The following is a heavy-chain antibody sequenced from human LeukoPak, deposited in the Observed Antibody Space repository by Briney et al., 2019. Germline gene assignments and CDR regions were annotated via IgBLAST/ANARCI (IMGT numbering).Heavy chain of an antibody. CDR2: IRYDGSNK. D-gene: IGHD3-3*01. J-gene: IGHJ4*02. V-gene: IGHV3-30*02. Sequence: GGSLRLSCAASGFTFSSYGMHWVRQSPGKGLEWVAFIRYDGSNKYYADSVKGRFTISRDNSKNTLYLQMNSLRAEDTAVYYCAREWLYDVNYFDYWGQGALVTVSS. CDR1: GFTFSSYG. CDR3: AREWLYDVNYFDY.